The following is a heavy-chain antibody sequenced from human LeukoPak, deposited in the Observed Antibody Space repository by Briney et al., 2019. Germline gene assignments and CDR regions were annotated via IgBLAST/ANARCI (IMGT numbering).Heavy chain of an antibody. J-gene: IGHJ6*03. V-gene: IGHV3-23*01. CDR3: AKATTVVTGYYYYYMDV. CDR1: GFTFSHYG. Sequence: GGSLRLSCAASGFTFSHYGMTWVRQAPGKGLEWVSAISGSGGSTYYADSVKGRFTISRDNSKNTLYLQMNSLRAEDTAVYYCAKATTVVTGYYYYYMDVWGKGTTVTISS. CDR2: ISGSGGST. D-gene: IGHD4-23*01.